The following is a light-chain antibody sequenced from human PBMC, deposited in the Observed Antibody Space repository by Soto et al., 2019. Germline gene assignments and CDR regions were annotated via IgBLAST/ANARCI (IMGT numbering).Light chain of an antibody. CDR1: QGVGST. Sequence: EIVMTQSPATLSVSPGERVTLSCRASQGVGSTLAWYRQQPGQAPRLLIYDAYIRATGVPARFSGSGSGTEFTLTISRLEPEDFAVYYCHQYGSSPLTFGGGTKVDIK. CDR2: DAY. V-gene: IGKV3-15*01. CDR3: HQYGSSPLT. J-gene: IGKJ4*01.